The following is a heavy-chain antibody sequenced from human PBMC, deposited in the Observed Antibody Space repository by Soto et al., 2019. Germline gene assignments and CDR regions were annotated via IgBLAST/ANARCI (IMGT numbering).Heavy chain of an antibody. CDR3: ARLIAAAGTGYYYYMDV. CDR1: GDSVSSNSAA. V-gene: IGHV6-1*01. Sequence: SQTLSLTCAISGDSVSSNSAAWNWIRQSPSRGLEWLGRTYYRSKWYNDYAVSVKSRITINPDTSKNQFSLQLNSVTPGDTAVYYCARLIAAAGTGYYYYMDVWGKGTTVTVSS. D-gene: IGHD6-13*01. CDR2: TYYRSKWYN. J-gene: IGHJ6*03.